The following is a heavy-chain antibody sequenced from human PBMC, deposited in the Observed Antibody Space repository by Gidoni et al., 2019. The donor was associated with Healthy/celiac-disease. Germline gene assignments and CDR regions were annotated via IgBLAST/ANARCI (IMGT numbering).Heavy chain of an antibody. J-gene: IGHJ6*02. CDR2: ISSSSSYI. D-gene: IGHD6-13*01. Sequence: EVQLVESGGGLVKPGGSLRLSCAASGFTFSSYSMNWVRQAPGKGLEWVSSISSSSSYIYYADSVKGRFTISRDNAKNSLYLQMNSLRAEDTAVYYCARVRGIAVFVDYYYGMDVWGQGTTVTVSS. V-gene: IGHV3-21*01. CDR1: GFTFSSYS. CDR3: ARVRGIAVFVDYYYGMDV.